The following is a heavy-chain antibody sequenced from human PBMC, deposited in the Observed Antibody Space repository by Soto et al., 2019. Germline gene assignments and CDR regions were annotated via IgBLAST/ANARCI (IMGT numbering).Heavy chain of an antibody. CDR3: AKRRSSSTFDY. Sequence: EVQLLESGGGLVQPGESLRLSCAASGFTFSSYAMSWVRQAPGKGLEWVSVISGSDDSTYYADSVKGRFTISRDNSKTTLYRQMNSLRAEDTAVYYCAKRRSSSTFDYWGQGTLVTVSS. J-gene: IGHJ4*02. CDR2: ISGSDDST. D-gene: IGHD6-6*01. CDR1: GFTFSSYA. V-gene: IGHV3-23*01.